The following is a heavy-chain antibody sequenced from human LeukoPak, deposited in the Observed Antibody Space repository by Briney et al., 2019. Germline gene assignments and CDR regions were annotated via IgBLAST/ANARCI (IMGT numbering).Heavy chain of an antibody. D-gene: IGHD5-18*01. J-gene: IGHJ6*04. Sequence: KASETLSLTCTVSGGSISSSSYYWGWIRQPPGKGLEWIGSIYYSGSTYYNPSLKSRATISVDTSNNQFSLKLTSVTAADTAVYYCASSLAVLGYLRDVWGKGTTVTVSS. CDR2: IYYSGST. CDR1: GGSISSSSYY. V-gene: IGHV4-39*07. CDR3: ASSLAVLGYLRDV.